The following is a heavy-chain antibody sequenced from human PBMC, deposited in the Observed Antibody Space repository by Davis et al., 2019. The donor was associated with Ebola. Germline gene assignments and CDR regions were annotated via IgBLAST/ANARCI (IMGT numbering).Heavy chain of an antibody. CDR3: AREGCSSTSCYISYYYYMDV. J-gene: IGHJ6*03. D-gene: IGHD2-2*02. V-gene: IGHV1-69*10. Sequence: SVKVSCKASGGTFSSYAISWVRQAPGQGLEWMGWINPNSGGTNYAQKFQGRVTITRDTSASTAYMELSSLRSEDTAVYYCAREGCSSTSCYISYYYYMDVWGKGTTVTVSS. CDR2: INPNSGGT. CDR1: GGTFSSYA.